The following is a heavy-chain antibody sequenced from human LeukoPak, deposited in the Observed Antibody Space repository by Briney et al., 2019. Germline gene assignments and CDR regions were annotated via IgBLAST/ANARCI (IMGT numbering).Heavy chain of an antibody. Sequence: SETLSLTCAVYGGSFSGYYWSWIRQPPGKGLEWIGEINHNGSTNYNPSLKSRGTISVDTSKNQFSLKLSSVNAADTAVYYCARGLFGFDYWGQGTLVTVSS. CDR2: INHNGST. D-gene: IGHD3-3*01. V-gene: IGHV4-34*01. CDR3: ARGLFGFDY. CDR1: GGSFSGYY. J-gene: IGHJ4*02.